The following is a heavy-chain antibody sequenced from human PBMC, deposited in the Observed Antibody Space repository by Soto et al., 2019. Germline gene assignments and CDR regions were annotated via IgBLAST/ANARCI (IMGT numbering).Heavy chain of an antibody. V-gene: IGHV1-69*02. CDR1: GGTFSSYT. D-gene: IGHD6-19*01. CDR2: IIPILGIA. CDR3: ARWRNSSGWLPLDY. Sequence: QVQLVQSGAEVKKPGSSVKVSCKASGGTFSSYTISWVRQAPGQGLEWMGRIIPILGIANSAQKFQGRVTITADNSTSTAYLELSSLRSEDTAVYHCARWRNSSGWLPLDYWGQGTLVTVSS. J-gene: IGHJ4*02.